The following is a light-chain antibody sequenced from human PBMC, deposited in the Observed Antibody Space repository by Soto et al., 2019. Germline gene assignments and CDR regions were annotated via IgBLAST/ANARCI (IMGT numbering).Light chain of an antibody. CDR2: GNN. V-gene: IGLV1-40*01. J-gene: IGLJ3*02. CDR1: SSNIGANYV. Sequence: QSVLTQPPSVSGAPGQRVTIFCTGSSSNIGANYVVHWYQQLPGTAPKLLIYGNNNRPSGVPDRFSGSKSGTSASLAITGLQAEDEAAYYCQSYDLRLSGGVFGGGTKLTVL. CDR3: QSYDLRLSGGV.